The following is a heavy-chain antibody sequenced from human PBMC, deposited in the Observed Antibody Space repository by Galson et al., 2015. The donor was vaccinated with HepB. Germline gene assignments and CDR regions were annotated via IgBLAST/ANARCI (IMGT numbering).Heavy chain of an antibody. CDR2: ISAYNGNT. V-gene: IGHV1-18*04. D-gene: IGHD3-22*01. CDR3: ASSTGGDPYYYDSSGYYYDY. J-gene: IGHJ4*02. Sequence: SVKVSCKASGYTFTSYGISWVRQAPGQGLEWMGWISAYNGNTNYAQKLQGRVTMTTDTSTSTAYMELRSLRSDDTAVYYCASSTGGDPYYYDSSGYYYDYWGQGTLVTVSS. CDR1: GYTFTSYG.